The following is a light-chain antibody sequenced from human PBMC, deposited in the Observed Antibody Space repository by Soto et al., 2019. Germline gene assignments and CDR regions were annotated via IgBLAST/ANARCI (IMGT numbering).Light chain of an antibody. J-gene: IGLJ2*01. V-gene: IGLV3-1*01. CDR2: QDT. CDR1: KLGDNY. Sequence: SYELTQPPSVSVSPGQTASVTCSGDKLGDNYVSWYQQKPGQSPVLVIYQDTNRPSGIPERFSGSNSGNTATLTISGTQAMDEGDYYCQAWGGGTVVFGGGTKLTVL. CDR3: QAWGGGTVV.